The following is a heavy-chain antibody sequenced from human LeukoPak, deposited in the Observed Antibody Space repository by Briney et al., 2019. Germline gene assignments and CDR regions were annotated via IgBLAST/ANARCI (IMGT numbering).Heavy chain of an antibody. V-gene: IGHV4-30-2*01. CDR3: ARDRGSSWTDY. J-gene: IGHJ4*02. CDR1: GGSISSGGYS. D-gene: IGHD6-13*01. Sequence: SETLSLTCAVSGGSISSGGYSWSWIRQPPGKGLEWIGYIYHSGSTYYNPSLKSRVTISVDKSKNQFSLKLSSVTAADTAVYYCARDRGSSWTDYWGQGTLVTVSS. CDR2: IYHSGST.